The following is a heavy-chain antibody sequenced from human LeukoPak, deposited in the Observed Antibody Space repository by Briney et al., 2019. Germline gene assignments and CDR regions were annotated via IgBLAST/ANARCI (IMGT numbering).Heavy chain of an antibody. CDR2: ISSSSSTI. CDR1: GFTFSSHS. J-gene: IGHJ4*02. V-gene: IGHV3-48*01. Sequence: GGSLRLSCAASGFTFSSHSMNWVRQAPGKGLEWVSYISSSSSTIYYADSVKGRFTISRDNAKNSLYLQMNSLRAEDTAVYYCAREKRYSSGWYGTIDYWGQGTLVTVSS. CDR3: AREKRYSSGWYGTIDY. D-gene: IGHD6-19*01.